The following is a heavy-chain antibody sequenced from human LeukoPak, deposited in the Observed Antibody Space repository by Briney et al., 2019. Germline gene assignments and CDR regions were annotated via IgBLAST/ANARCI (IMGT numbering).Heavy chain of an antibody. Sequence: GGSLRLSCAASGFTFSSYAMRWVRQAPGKGLEWVSGISTSGGSSSYEDSVKGRFTISRDNPRNTLYMQMNSLRAEDTALYYCAIMHPYYDGSGYWVQWGQGTLVTVSS. CDR3: AIMHPYYDGSGYWVQ. D-gene: IGHD3-22*01. V-gene: IGHV3-23*01. J-gene: IGHJ4*02. CDR2: ISTSGGSS. CDR1: GFTFSSYA.